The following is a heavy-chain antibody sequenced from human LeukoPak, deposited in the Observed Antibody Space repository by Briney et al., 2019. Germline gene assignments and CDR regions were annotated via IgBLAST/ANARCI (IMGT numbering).Heavy chain of an antibody. CDR2: INPNSGGT. Sequence: SVKVSCKASGYTFTCYYMHWVRQAPGQGLEWMGWINPNSGGTNYAQKFQGRVTMTRDTSISTAYMELSRLRSDDTAVYYCARDLQSSSGYYYVVGYWGQGTLVTVSS. CDR1: GYTFTCYY. V-gene: IGHV1-2*02. D-gene: IGHD3-22*01. CDR3: ARDLQSSSGYYYVVGY. J-gene: IGHJ4*02.